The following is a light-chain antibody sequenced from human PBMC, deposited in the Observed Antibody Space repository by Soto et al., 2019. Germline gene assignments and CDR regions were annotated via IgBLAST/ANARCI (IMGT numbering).Light chain of an antibody. Sequence: EIVMTQSPATLSVSPGERATLSCSASQNIGRNLAWYQQKPGQAPRLLIYSASTRAAGIPVRFSGSGSVTEFTVTISSLQSEDFAVYYCQQYNSWPPLTFGGGTKVEIK. J-gene: IGKJ4*01. V-gene: IGKV3-15*01. CDR2: SAS. CDR3: QQYNSWPPLT. CDR1: QNIGRN.